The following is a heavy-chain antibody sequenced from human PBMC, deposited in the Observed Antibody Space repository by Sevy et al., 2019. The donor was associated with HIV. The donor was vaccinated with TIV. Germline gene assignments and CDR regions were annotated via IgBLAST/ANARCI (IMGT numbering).Heavy chain of an antibody. V-gene: IGHV3-30-3*01. D-gene: IGHD5-18*01. J-gene: IGHJ6*02. CDR1: GFTFSSYA. CDR3: ARDLSGYSYGIYYYYGMDV. Sequence: GGSLRLSCAASGFTFSSYAMHWVRQAPGKGLEWVAVISYDGSNKYYADSLKGRFTISRDNSKNTLYLQMNSLRAEDTAVYYCARDLSGYSYGIYYYYGMDVWGQGTTVTVSS. CDR2: ISYDGSNK.